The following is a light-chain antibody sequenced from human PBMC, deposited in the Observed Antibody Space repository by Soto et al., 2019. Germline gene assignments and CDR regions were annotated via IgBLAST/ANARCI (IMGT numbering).Light chain of an antibody. CDR3: QKYGRSPFT. CDR1: QRMTNNF. Sequence: EIVLTQSPDTLSLSPGERGTLSCRASQRMTNNFLAWFQQKPGLAPRLLIHAASTRASGVPDRFTGGGSGTDFVLTISRVEPEEFAVYYCQKYGRSPFTFGQGTKLQIK. CDR2: AAS. J-gene: IGKJ2*01. V-gene: IGKV3-20*01.